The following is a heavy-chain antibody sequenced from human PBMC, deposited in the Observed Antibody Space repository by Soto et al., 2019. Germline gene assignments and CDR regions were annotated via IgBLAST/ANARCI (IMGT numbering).Heavy chain of an antibody. Sequence: EVQLVESGGGLVKPGGSLRLSCAASGFTFSNAWMSWVRQAPGKGLEWVGRIKSKTDGGTTDYAAPVKGRLTISRDDSKNTLDLQMNSMKTQDTAVYYCTTGDSGCSYYCGQGTLVTVSS. D-gene: IGHD1-26*01. CDR2: IKSKTDGGTT. CDR3: TTGDSGCSYY. CDR1: GFTFSNAW. J-gene: IGHJ4*02. V-gene: IGHV3-15*01.